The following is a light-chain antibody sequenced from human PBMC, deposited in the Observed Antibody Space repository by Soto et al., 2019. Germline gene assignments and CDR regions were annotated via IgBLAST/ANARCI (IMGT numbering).Light chain of an antibody. CDR3: HQYDNSPLT. Sequence: EIVLTQSPGTLSLSPGDTATLSCRASQSVSSRYLGWYQQRPGQAPRLLIYGASSRATGIPDRFSGSGSGTDFTLTTSRLEPEAFAVYYCHQYDNSPLTFGGGTKVEIK. CDR1: QSVSSRY. V-gene: IGKV3-20*01. J-gene: IGKJ4*01. CDR2: GAS.